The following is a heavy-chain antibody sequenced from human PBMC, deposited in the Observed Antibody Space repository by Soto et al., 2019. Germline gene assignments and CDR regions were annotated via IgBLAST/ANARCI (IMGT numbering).Heavy chain of an antibody. CDR3: ARDPGIAAAGEYYFDY. D-gene: IGHD6-13*01. V-gene: IGHV1-18*01. J-gene: IGHJ4*02. CDR2: ISAYNGNT. CDR1: GYTFTSYY. Sequence: ASVKVSCKASGYTFTSYYISWVLQAPGQGLEWMGWISAYNGNTNYAQKLQGRVTMTTDTSTSTAYMELRSLRSDDTAVYYCARDPGIAAAGEYYFDYWGQGTLVTVSS.